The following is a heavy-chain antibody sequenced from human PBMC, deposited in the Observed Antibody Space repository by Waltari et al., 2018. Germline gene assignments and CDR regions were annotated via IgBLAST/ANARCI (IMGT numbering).Heavy chain of an antibody. D-gene: IGHD1-26*01. CDR2: RWYDGSKK. CDR3: ARDQYGESFYYAMNV. Sequence: QEKLVESGGGVVQSGRSLKLSCEASGFSFTNYGMHWVRQAPGKGLEWVAIRWYDGSKKYYAESVKGRFDISRDNSRNTLYLQMDSLRAEDTAVYFCARDQYGESFYYAMNVWGQGTAVTVSS. V-gene: IGHV3-33*01. J-gene: IGHJ6*02. CDR1: GFSFTNYG.